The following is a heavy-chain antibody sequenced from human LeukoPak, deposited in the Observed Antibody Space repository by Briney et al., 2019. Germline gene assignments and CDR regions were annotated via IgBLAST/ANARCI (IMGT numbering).Heavy chain of an antibody. CDR2: INPTSLVT. Sequence: ASVKVCCRASGYTFTGYYMHWVRQAPGQGLGWLGYINPTSLVTKYAQKFQGRVTLTRDTPIHTAYMELSRLRSDDTAMFYCAVSFTSDAFDIWGQGTFVAVSS. CDR3: AVSFTSDAFDI. J-gene: IGHJ3*02. V-gene: IGHV1-2*02. D-gene: IGHD2-2*01. CDR1: GYTFTGYY.